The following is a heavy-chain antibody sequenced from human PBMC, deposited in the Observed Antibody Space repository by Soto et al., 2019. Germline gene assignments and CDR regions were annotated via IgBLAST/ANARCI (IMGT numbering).Heavy chain of an antibody. CDR1: GYTFTSYA. V-gene: IGHV1-3*01. CDR2: INAGNGNT. Sequence: ASVKVSCKASGYTFTSYAMHWVRQAPGQRLEWMGWINAGNGNTKYSQRFRGRVTITRDTSASTAYMELSSLRSEDTAVYYCAREIRSGWYAYGMDVWGQGTTVTVSS. CDR3: AREIRSGWYAYGMDV. J-gene: IGHJ6*02. D-gene: IGHD6-19*01.